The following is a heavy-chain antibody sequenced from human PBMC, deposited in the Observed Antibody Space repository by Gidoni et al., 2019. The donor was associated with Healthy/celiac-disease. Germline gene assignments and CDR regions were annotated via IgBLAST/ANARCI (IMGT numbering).Heavy chain of an antibody. CDR3: ARGNDAYYYDSSGYFYYFDY. D-gene: IGHD3-22*01. Sequence: QVQLQESGPGLVKPSQPLSLTCTFSVGSIPRGGDYSSWIRQHPGTGLEWIGYIYYSGSTYYNPSLKSRVTISVDTSKNQFSLKLSSVTAADTAVYYCARGNDAYYYDSSGYFYYFDYWGQGTLVTVSS. CDR2: IYYSGST. CDR1: VGSIPRGGDY. J-gene: IGHJ4*02. V-gene: IGHV4-31*03.